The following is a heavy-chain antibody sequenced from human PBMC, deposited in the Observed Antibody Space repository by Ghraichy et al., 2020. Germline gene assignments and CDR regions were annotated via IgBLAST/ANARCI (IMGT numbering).Heavy chain of an antibody. D-gene: IGHD4-17*01. J-gene: IGHJ4*02. V-gene: IGHV4-59*01. Sequence: TLSLTCSISGDSIKSYYWSWIRQSPGKGLEWIGYIHYSGSTDYNPSLRGRVDISVDTSKNQFSRNMNSLTAADTAVYYCARDHFGDYGNYFDFWGQGTLVTVSS. CDR1: GDSIKSYY. CDR3: ARDHFGDYGNYFDF. CDR2: IHYSGST.